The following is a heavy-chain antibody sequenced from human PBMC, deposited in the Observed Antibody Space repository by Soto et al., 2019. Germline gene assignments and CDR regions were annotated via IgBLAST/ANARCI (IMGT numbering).Heavy chain of an antibody. D-gene: IGHD2-8*01. Sequence: EVQLVESGGGLVQPGGSLRLSCAASGFTFRRYWMSWVRQAPGKGLEWVANIKQDGSEKYYVDSVKGRFTISRDNAKNSLYQQMNGLRAEDTAFSYCARDNDVDYWGQGTLVTVSS. CDR2: IKQDGSEK. CDR3: ARDNDVDY. J-gene: IGHJ4*02. V-gene: IGHV3-7*05. CDR1: GFTFRRYW.